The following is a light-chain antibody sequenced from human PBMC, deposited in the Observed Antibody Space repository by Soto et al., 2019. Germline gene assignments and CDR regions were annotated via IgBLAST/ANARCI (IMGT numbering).Light chain of an antibody. Sequence: EIVLTQSPGTLSLSPGERATLSCRASQSFSSNYLAWYQQKPGQAPRILNYGASTRAAGIPNRFSSSEAGTDFTLTISRLEPEDSAEYYCQQYSSVWTFGQGTKVEI. CDR1: QSFSSNY. CDR3: QQYSSVWT. CDR2: GAS. V-gene: IGKV3-20*01. J-gene: IGKJ1*01.